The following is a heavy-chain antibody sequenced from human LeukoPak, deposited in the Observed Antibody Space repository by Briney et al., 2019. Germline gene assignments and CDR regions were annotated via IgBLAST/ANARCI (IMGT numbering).Heavy chain of an antibody. D-gene: IGHD6-19*01. CDR1: GHTFTGYY. V-gene: IGHV1-2*02. J-gene: IGHJ4*02. CDR2: INPNSGGT. CDR3: ASVQWLVRGGFDY. Sequence: ASVKVSCKASGHTFTGYYMHWVRQAPGQGLEWMGWINPNSGGTNYAQKFQGRVTMTRDTSISTAYMELSRLRSDDTAVYYCASVQWLVRGGFDYWGQGTLVTVSS.